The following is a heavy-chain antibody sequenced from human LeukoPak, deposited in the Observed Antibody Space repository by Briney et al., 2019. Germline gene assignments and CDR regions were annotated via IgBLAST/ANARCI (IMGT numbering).Heavy chain of an antibody. CDR3: ASEGIAAAADI. D-gene: IGHD6-13*01. CDR1: GFAFSSYG. Sequence: VRSLRHSCAASGFAFSSYGMHWGRQAPGKGLEWGAVISYDGSNKYYADSVKGRFTISRDNSKNTLYLQMNSLRGKDTAAYYCASEGIAAAADIWGQGTMVTVSS. J-gene: IGHJ3*02. CDR2: ISYDGSNK. V-gene: IGHV3-30*03.